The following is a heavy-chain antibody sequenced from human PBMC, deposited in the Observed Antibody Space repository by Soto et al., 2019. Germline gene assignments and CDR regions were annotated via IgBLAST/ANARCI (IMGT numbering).Heavy chain of an antibody. D-gene: IGHD3-10*01. Sequence: QVLLVESGGGVVQPGRSLRVSCTASEFSFNNYAVHWVRQAPGEGLEWVALISSDGNNKYYPDSVKGRFTISRDHSNNTVYLQMHSLRLDDTAVYYCATWTLPLSWSWLQSAAGKFDYWGQGTLVTVSS. V-gene: IGHV3-30-3*01. CDR3: ATWTLPLSWSWLQSAAGKFDY. CDR2: ISSDGNNK. CDR1: EFSFNNYA. J-gene: IGHJ4*02.